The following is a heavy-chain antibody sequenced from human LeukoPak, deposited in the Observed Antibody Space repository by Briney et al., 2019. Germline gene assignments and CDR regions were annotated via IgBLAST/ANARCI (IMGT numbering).Heavy chain of an antibody. CDR2: ISGSGSTI. J-gene: IGHJ4*02. V-gene: IGHV3-48*03. CDR1: GFTFSSYE. Sequence: QPGGSLRLSCAASGFTFSSYEMNWVRQAPGKGLEWVSYISGSGSTIYYADSLKGRFTISRDNAKNSLYLQMNSLRAEDTAVYYCARGPYGDYAYYFDYWGQGTLVTVSS. D-gene: IGHD4-17*01. CDR3: ARGPYGDYAYYFDY.